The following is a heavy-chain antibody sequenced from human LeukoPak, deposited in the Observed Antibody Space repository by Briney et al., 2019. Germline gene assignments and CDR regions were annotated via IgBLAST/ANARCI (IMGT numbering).Heavy chain of an antibody. Sequence: PGGSLRLSCAASGFTFSNYWMSWVRQAPGKGLEWVANINQGGTEKYYVDSVKGRFTISRDNAKNSLYLQMNSLRAEDTAVYYCARKTTEAEAGYNWFDPWGQGTLVTVSS. CDR2: INQGGTEK. D-gene: IGHD6-19*01. V-gene: IGHV3-7*01. CDR3: ARKTTEAEAGYNWFDP. J-gene: IGHJ5*02. CDR1: GFTFSNYW.